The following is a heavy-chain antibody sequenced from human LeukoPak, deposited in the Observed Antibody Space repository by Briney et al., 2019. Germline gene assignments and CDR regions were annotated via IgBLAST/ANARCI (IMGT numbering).Heavy chain of an antibody. CDR1: GGSISSGDYY. CDR3: AREVPWVWNFDL. V-gene: IGHV4-30-4*01. CDR2: IYYSGST. J-gene: IGHJ2*01. Sequence: PSQTLSLTCTVPGGSISSGDYYWSWIRQPPGTGLEWIGYIYYSGSTYYNPSLKSRVTISVDTSKNQFSLKLNSVTAADTAVYYCAREVPWVWNFDLWGRGTLVTVSS. D-gene: IGHD1-26*01.